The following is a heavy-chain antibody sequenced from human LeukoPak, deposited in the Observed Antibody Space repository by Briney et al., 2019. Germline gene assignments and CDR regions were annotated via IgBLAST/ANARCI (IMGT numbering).Heavy chain of an antibody. V-gene: IGHV3-23*01. CDR3: AKDRVNSMGSSGWESAFDI. CDR1: GFTFSSYA. D-gene: IGHD6-19*01. CDR2: ISGSGGST. Sequence: GGSLRLSCAASGFTFSSYAMSWVRQAPGKGLEWVSAISGSGGSTYYADSVKGRFTISRDNSKNTLYLQMNSLRAEDTAVYYCAKDRVNSMGSSGWESAFDIWGQGTMVTVSS. J-gene: IGHJ3*02.